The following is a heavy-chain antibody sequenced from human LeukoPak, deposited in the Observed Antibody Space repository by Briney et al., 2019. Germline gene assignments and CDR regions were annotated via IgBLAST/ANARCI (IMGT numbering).Heavy chain of an antibody. CDR3: AREIPHSGGDCNDY. J-gene: IGHJ4*02. CDR1: GFTFSNYE. V-gene: IGHV3-48*03. CDR2: ITSSGDYT. D-gene: IGHD2-21*02. Sequence: PGGSLRLSCAASGFTFSNYEMNWVRQAPGKGLEWVSYITSSGDYTFYADSVKGRFTMSRDNAKNSLYLQLNSLRAEDTAVYYCAREIPHSGGDCNDYWGQGTPVTVSS.